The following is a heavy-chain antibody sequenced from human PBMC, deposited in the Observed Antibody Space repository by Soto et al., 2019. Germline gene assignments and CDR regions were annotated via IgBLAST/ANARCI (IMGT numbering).Heavy chain of an antibody. CDR2: ISPYSGYT. V-gene: IGHV1-18*01. D-gene: IGHD2-2*01. Sequence: ASVKVSCKGFGYSFMKYGINWVRQAPGQGLEWVGWISPYSGYTHSAQKFHGRLTLTTDTAASTAYMELRILRSADTALYYCAREASVLIPAAQPSRFDSWGQGTLVNV. J-gene: IGHJ4*02. CDR3: AREASVLIPAAQPSRFDS. CDR1: GYSFMKYG.